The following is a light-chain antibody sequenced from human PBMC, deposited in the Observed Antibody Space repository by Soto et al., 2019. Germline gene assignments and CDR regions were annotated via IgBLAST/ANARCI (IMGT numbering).Light chain of an antibody. J-gene: IGKJ4*01. V-gene: IGKV2-28*01. Sequence: DIVMTQSPLSLPVTPGEPAPISCRSSQSLLHRNGYNYLDWYLQKSGQSPQLLIYLGSNRASGVPDRFSGSGSGTDFTLKISRVEAEDVGVYYCMQALQTPTFGGGTKVEIK. CDR3: MQALQTPT. CDR1: QSLLHRNGYNY. CDR2: LGS.